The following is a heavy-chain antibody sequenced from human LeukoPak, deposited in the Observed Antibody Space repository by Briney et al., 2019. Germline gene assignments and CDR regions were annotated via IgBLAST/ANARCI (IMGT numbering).Heavy chain of an antibody. CDR1: GGSFSGYY. V-gene: IGHV4-34*01. D-gene: IGHD6-13*01. CDR2: INHSGST. Sequence: KPSETLSLTCAVYGGSFSGYYWSWIRQPPGKGLEWIGEINHSGSTNYNPSLKSRVAISVDTSKNQFSLKLSSVTAADTAVYYCARGEGSLAYFDYWAREPWSPSPQ. CDR3: ARGEGSLAYFDY. J-gene: IGHJ4*02.